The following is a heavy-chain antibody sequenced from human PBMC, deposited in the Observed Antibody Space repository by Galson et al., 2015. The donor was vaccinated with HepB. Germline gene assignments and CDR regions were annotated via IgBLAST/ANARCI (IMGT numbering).Heavy chain of an antibody. Sequence: SLRLSCAASRFTFRSYGMHWVRQAPGKGQDWVALIWYDGSNKYYADSVKCRFTISRDNSKNTLFLQMNSLRVEDTAVYFCARGYSQGDIVKVPAAGWHMDVWGKGTAVTVSS. J-gene: IGHJ6*03. CDR1: RFTFRSYG. V-gene: IGHV3-33*01. D-gene: IGHD2-15*01. CDR2: IWYDGSNK. CDR3: ARGYSQGDIVKVPAAGWHMDV.